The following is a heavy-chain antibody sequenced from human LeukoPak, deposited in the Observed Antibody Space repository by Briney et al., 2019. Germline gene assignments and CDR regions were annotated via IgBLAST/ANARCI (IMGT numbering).Heavy chain of an antibody. D-gene: IGHD3-16*01. Sequence: SETLSLTCTVSGGSISSYYWSWIRQPPGKGLEWIAYTYYTGSTNYNPSLKSRVTTSIDTSKNQFSLKLSSVSAADTAVYYCARRAEGDYFYALDVWGQGTTVTVSS. J-gene: IGHJ6*02. CDR3: ARRAEGDYFYALDV. CDR2: TYYTGST. V-gene: IGHV4-59*01. CDR1: GGSISSYY.